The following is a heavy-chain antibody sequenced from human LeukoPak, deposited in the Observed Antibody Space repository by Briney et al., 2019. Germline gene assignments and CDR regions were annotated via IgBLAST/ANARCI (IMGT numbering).Heavy chain of an antibody. J-gene: IGHJ4*02. CDR3: ARGGAMGYCSSTSCYAADY. D-gene: IGHD2-2*01. Sequence: ASVKVSCKASGYTFTGYYMHWVRQAPGQGLEWMGWINPNSGGTNYAQKFQGWVTMTRDTSISTAYMELSRLRSDDTAVYYYARGGAMGYCSSTSCYAADYWGQGTLVTVSS. CDR1: GYTFTGYY. V-gene: IGHV1-2*04. CDR2: INPNSGGT.